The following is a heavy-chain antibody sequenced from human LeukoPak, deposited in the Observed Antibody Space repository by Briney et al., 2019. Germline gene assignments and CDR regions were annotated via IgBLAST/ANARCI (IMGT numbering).Heavy chain of an antibody. D-gene: IGHD3-3*01. V-gene: IGHV4-30-4*08. J-gene: IGHJ4*02. CDR3: AITGDFWSGYRFDC. Sequence: SQTLSLTCTVSGGSISSGDYYWSWIRQPPGKDLEWIGYIYYSGSTYYNPSLKSRVTISVDTSKNQFSLKLSSVTAADTAVYYCAITGDFWSGYRFDCWGQGTLVTVSS. CDR1: GGSISSGDYY. CDR2: IYYSGST.